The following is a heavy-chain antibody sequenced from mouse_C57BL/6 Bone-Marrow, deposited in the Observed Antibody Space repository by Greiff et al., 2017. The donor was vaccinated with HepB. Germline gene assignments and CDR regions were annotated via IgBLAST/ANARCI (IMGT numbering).Heavy chain of an antibody. J-gene: IGHJ4*01. D-gene: IGHD1-1*01. CDR3: ASSYGSSYDYYAMDY. CDR2: TFYSGIT. Sequence: EVKLMESGPSLVRPSQTLSLTCTVTGFSINSDCYWIWIRQFPGNNLEYIGYTFYSGITYYNPSLASRTYITRDTSKNQFSLKLSSVTTEDTATYYCASSYGSSYDYYAMDYWGQGTSVTVSS. CDR1: GFSINSDCY. V-gene: IGHV3-3*01.